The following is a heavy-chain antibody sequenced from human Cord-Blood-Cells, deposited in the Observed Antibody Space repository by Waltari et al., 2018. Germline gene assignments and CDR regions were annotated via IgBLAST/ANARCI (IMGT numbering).Heavy chain of an antibody. Sequence: QVQLQQWGAGLLKPSETLSLTCAVYGGSFSGSYWSCSRQPPGKELEWIGEINHSGSTNYNPSLKSRVTISVDTSKNQFSLKLSSVTAADTAVYYCARGLPSFDYWGQGTLVTVSS. CDR1: GGSFSGSY. J-gene: IGHJ4*02. V-gene: IGHV4-34*01. CDR2: INHSGST. CDR3: ARGLPSFDY.